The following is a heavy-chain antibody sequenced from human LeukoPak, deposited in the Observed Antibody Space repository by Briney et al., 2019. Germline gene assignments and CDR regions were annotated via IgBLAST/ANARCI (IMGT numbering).Heavy chain of an antibody. CDR3: ARGDQAVAGYYFDY. CDR1: GYTFSSYE. V-gene: IGHV3-48*03. D-gene: IGHD6-19*01. J-gene: IGHJ4*02. Sequence: GGSLRLSCAASGYTFSSYEMNWVRQAPGKGLEWVSYISSSGPTIYYADSVKGRFTISRDNAKNSLFLQMNSLRAEDTAVYYCARGDQAVAGYYFDYWGQGTLVTVSS. CDR2: ISSSGPTI.